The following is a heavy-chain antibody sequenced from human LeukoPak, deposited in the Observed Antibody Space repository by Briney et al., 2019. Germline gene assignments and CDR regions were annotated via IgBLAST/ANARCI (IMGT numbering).Heavy chain of an antibody. Sequence: KSGGSLRLSCAASGFTFSSYSMNWVRQAPGKGLEWVSSISSSSSYIYYADSVKGRFTISRDNAKNSLYLQMNSLRAEDTAVYYCASFSNPRPLWLDYWGQGTLVTVSS. V-gene: IGHV3-21*01. J-gene: IGHJ4*02. CDR3: ASFSNPRPLWLDY. CDR1: GFTFSSYS. D-gene: IGHD5-18*01. CDR2: ISSSSSYI.